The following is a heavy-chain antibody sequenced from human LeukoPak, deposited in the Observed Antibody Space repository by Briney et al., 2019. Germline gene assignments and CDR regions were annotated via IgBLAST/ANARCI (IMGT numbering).Heavy chain of an antibody. D-gene: IGHD5-24*01. CDR3: ARDPDGY. CDR2: ISYDGSNK. CDR1: GSTFSSYA. V-gene: IGHV3-30-3*01. Sequence: PGGSLRLSCAASGSTFSSYAMHWVRQAPGKGLEWVAVISYDGSNKYYADSVKGRFTISRDNSKNTLYLQMNSLRAEDTAVYYCARDPDGYWGQGTLVTVSS. J-gene: IGHJ4*02.